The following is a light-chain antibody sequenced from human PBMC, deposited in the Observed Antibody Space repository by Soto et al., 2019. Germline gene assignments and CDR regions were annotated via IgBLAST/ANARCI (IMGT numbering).Light chain of an antibody. CDR2: GGS. V-gene: IGKV3-20*01. CDR3: QQYSSSRT. J-gene: IGKJ1*01. CDR1: QSVSNY. Sequence: EIVLTHSPATLSLSPCERAALSGRASQSVSNYLAWYQQKPGQAPRLLIYGGSSRATGIPVRFSGSGSETDFTLTITRLEPEDFAVYYCQQYSSSRTFGQGTKVDIK.